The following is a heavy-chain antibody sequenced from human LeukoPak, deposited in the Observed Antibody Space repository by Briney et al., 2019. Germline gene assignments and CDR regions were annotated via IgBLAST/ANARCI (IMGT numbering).Heavy chain of an antibody. D-gene: IGHD5-18*01. CDR3: ARDGDEYSYGYGDAFDI. Sequence: GGSLRLSCAASGFTFSSYSMNWVRQAPGKGLEWVSYITGGSYTIYYAQSVRGRFTISRDNAKNSLYLQMNSLRVEDAAVYYCARDGDEYSYGYGDAFDIWGQGTMVTVSS. CDR2: ITGGSYTI. CDR1: GFTFSSYS. J-gene: IGHJ3*02. V-gene: IGHV3-48*01.